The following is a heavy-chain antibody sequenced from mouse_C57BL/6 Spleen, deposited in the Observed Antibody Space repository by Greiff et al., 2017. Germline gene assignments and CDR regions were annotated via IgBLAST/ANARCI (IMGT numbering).Heavy chain of an antibody. CDR1: GYSITSGYY. CDR3: ARAGQLGPYWYFDV. J-gene: IGHJ1*03. CDR2: ISYDGSN. Sequence: EVQLVESGPGLVKPSQSLSLTCSVTGYSITSGYYWNWIRQFPGNKLEWMGYISYDGSNNYNPSLKNRISITRDTSKNQFFLKLNSVTTEDTATYYCARAGQLGPYWYFDVWGTGTTVTVSS. V-gene: IGHV3-6*01. D-gene: IGHD4-1*02.